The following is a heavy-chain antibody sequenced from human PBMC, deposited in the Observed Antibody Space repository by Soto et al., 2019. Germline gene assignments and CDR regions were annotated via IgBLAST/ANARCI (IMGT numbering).Heavy chain of an antibody. J-gene: IGHJ4*02. CDR1: GFTFSSYD. CDR3: ARAGRDGYNPFDY. Sequence: EVQLVESGGGLVQPGGSLRLSCADSGFTFSSYDMHWVRQATGKGLEWVSAIGTAGDTYYPGSVKGRFTISRENAKNSLYLQMNSLRAGDTAVYYCARAGRDGYNPFDYWGQGTLVTVSS. D-gene: IGHD5-12*01. V-gene: IGHV3-13*01. CDR2: IGTAGDT.